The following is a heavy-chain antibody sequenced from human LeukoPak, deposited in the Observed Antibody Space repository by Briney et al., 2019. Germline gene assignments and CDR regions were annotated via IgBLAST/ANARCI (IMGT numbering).Heavy chain of an antibody. D-gene: IGHD3-10*01. J-gene: IGHJ4*02. Sequence: SETLSLTCAVYGGSFSGYYWSWIRQPPGKGLEWIGEINHSGSTNYNPSLKSRVTISVDKAKNQFSLNLNSVTAADTAVYYCARGGDQSFDYWGQGTLVTVSS. V-gene: IGHV4-34*01. CDR2: INHSGST. CDR1: GGSFSGYY. CDR3: ARGGDQSFDY.